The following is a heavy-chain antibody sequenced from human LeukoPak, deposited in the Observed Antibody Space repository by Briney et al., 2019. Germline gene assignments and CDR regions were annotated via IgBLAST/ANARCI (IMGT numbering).Heavy chain of an antibody. CDR3: ARAGHYCLDY. V-gene: IGHV4-4*02. CDR1: GDSISNDHW. D-gene: IGHD3-10*01. Sequence: PSGTLSLTCAVSGDSISNDHWWSWVRQSPVKGLEWIGEIHQSESTNYNPSFESRLTISVDKSKNQFSLKLRSVTAADTAVYYCARAGHYCLDYLGQGTLVTVSS. CDR2: IHQSEST. J-gene: IGHJ4*02.